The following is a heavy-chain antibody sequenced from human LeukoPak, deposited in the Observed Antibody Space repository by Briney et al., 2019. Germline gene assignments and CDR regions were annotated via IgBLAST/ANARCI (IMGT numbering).Heavy chain of an antibody. Sequence: GGSLSLSCAASGFTFDDAMHWVRQTPGKGLECVSLISEDGGDTWYADSVKGRFTISRDNSKNSLYLQMNSLRAEDTAFYYCAKDKTRGPGDYWGQGTLVTVSS. CDR2: ISEDGGDT. J-gene: IGHJ4*02. CDR1: GFTFDDA. CDR3: AKDKTRGPGDY. V-gene: IGHV3-43*02. D-gene: IGHD1-14*01.